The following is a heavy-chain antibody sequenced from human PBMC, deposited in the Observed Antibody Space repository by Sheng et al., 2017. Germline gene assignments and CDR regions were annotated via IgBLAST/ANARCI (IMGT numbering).Heavy chain of an antibody. CDR2: IYHSGST. Sequence: QVQLQESGPGLVKPSETLSLTCAVSGYSISSGYYWGWIRQPPGKGLEWIGSIYHSGSTYYNPSLKSRVTISVDTSKNQFSLKLSSVTAADTAVYYCASAGSTVAPYFDYWGQGTLVTVS. D-gene: IGHD4-17*01. CDR3: ASAGSTVAPYFDY. CDR1: GYSISSGYY. V-gene: IGHV4-38-2*01. J-gene: IGHJ4*02.